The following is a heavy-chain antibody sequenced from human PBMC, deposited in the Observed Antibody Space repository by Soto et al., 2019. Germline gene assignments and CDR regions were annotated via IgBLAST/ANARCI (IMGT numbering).Heavy chain of an antibody. V-gene: IGHV1-2*04. J-gene: IGHJ5*02. CDR2: INPNSGGT. CDR3: ARVHCSSTSCYWFDP. Sequence: ASVKVSCKASGYTFTGYYMHWVRQAPGQGLEWMGWINPNSGGTNYAQKFQGWVTMTRDTSISTAYMELSRLRSDDTAVYYCARVHCSSTSCYWFDPWGQGTLVTVSS. CDR1: GYTFTGYY. D-gene: IGHD2-2*01.